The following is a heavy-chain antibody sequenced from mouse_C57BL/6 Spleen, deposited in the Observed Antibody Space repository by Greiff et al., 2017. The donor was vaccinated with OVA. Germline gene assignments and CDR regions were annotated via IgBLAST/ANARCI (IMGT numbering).Heavy chain of an antibody. Sequence: EVQLQQSGPELVKPGASVKISCKASGYTFTDYYMNWVKQSHGKSLEWIGDINPNNGGTSYNQKFKGKATLTVDKSSSTAYMELRSLTSEDSAVYYCARANWALYYAMDYWGQGTSVTVSS. V-gene: IGHV1-26*01. D-gene: IGHD4-1*01. CDR1: GYTFTDYY. J-gene: IGHJ4*01. CDR2: INPNNGGT. CDR3: ARANWALYYAMDY.